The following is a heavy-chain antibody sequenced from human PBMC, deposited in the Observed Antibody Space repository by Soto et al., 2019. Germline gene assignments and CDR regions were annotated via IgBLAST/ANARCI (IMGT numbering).Heavy chain of an antibody. CDR3: ARHRGYYDILTGYYTELNFDY. V-gene: IGHV4-39*01. Sequence: PSETLSLTCTVSGGSISSSSYYWGWIRQPPGKGLEWIGSIHYSGTTYYNPSLKSRVTISVDTSKNQFSLKLSSVTAADTAVYYCARHRGYYDILTGYYTELNFDYWGQGTLVTVSS. CDR1: GGSISSSSYY. D-gene: IGHD3-9*01. J-gene: IGHJ4*02. CDR2: IHYSGTT.